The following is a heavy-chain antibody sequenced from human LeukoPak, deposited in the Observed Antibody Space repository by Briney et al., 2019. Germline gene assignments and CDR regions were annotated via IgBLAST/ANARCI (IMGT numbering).Heavy chain of an antibody. D-gene: IGHD3-22*01. V-gene: IGHV3-7*01. CDR3: TKDLNHDSSG. J-gene: IGHJ4*02. CDR2: INTVGNEK. CDR1: GFRFSDYW. Sequence: GGSLRLSCAASGFRFSDYWMTWVCQAPGKGLECVANINTVGNEKYYPDSVKGRFTISRDNAKNSLYLQMNNMRVEDTAIYYCTKDLNHDSSGWGQGTLVTVSS.